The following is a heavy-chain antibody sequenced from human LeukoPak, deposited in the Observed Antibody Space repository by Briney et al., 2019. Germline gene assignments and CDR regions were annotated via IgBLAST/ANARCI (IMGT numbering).Heavy chain of an antibody. J-gene: IGHJ4*02. CDR1: GYSISSSNW. CDR2: IYYSGST. CDR3: ARKRSSSWYFDY. V-gene: IGHV4-28*01. D-gene: IGHD6-13*01. Sequence: SETLSLTCAVSGYSISSSNWWGWIRQPPGKGLEWIGYIYYSGSTYYNPSLKSRVTMSVDTSKNQLSLKLSSVTAVDTAVYYCARKRSSSWYFDYWGQGTLVTVSS.